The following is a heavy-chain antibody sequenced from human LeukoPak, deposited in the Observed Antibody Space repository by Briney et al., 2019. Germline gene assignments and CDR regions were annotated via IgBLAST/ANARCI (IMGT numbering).Heavy chain of an antibody. V-gene: IGHV3-53*05. CDR1: GFTVSSNY. Sequence: GGSLRLSCAASGFTVSSNYMSWVRQAPGKGLEWVSVIYSGGSTYYADSVKGRFTISRDNAKNSLYLQMNSLRAEDTALYYCAKDRRYYYDSSGYYYDYWGQGTLVTVSS. CDR3: AKDRRYYYDSSGYYYDY. CDR2: IYSGGST. D-gene: IGHD3-22*01. J-gene: IGHJ4*02.